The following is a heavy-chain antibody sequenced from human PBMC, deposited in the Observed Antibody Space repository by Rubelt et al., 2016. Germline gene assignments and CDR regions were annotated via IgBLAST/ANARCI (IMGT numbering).Heavy chain of an antibody. CDR2: INPSGGST. Sequence: MHWVRQAPGQGLEWMGIINPSGGSTSYAQKFQGRVTMTRDTSTSTVYMELSSLRSEDTAVYYCARGPPGQLVPNGWFDPWGQGTLVTVSS. D-gene: IGHD6-6*01. V-gene: IGHV1-46*03. CDR3: ARGPPGQLVPNGWFDP. J-gene: IGHJ5*02.